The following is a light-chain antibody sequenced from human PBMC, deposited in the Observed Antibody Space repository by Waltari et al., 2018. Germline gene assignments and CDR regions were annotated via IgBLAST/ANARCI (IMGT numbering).Light chain of an antibody. CDR2: DAS. Sequence: EIVLTQSPATLSLSPGERATLFCRASESVSNYSAWYQHIPGQAPWLLIYDASNRATGIPARFSGSGSGTDFTLTISSLDAEDFAVYYCQQRSNRLLSFGGGTKVEIK. CDR3: QQRSNRLLS. J-gene: IGKJ4*01. V-gene: IGKV3-11*01. CDR1: ESVSNY.